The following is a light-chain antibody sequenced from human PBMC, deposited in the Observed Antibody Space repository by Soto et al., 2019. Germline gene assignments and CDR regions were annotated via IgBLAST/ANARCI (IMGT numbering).Light chain of an antibody. CDR3: QQRSNLPPFT. V-gene: IGKV3-11*01. CDR1: QSFSSY. J-gene: IGKJ3*01. Sequence: EIVLTQSPGTLSLSPGERATLSCRASQSFSSYLTWYQQKRRQAHRLLIYDASNRATGIPARFSGSGSGTDFTLTISSLVTEDFAVYYCQQRSNLPPFTCGPGTKVDIK. CDR2: DAS.